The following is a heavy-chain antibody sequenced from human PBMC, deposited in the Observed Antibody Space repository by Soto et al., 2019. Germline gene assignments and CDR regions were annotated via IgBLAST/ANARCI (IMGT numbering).Heavy chain of an antibody. D-gene: IGHD6-19*01. J-gene: IGHJ4*02. CDR3: ASNGRLVAGLL. Sequence: PSETLSPTSTVSGGSIRSSSSYWVWIRQPPGKGLEWIGSIYYSGSTYYNPSLKSRVTISVDTSKNQFSLKLSSVTAADTAVYYCASNGRLVAGLLWGQGTLVTVSS. CDR1: GGSIRSSSSY. V-gene: IGHV4-39*01. CDR2: IYYSGST.